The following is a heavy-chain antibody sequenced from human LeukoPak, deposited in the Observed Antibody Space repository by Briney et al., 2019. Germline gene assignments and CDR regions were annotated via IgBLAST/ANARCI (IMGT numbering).Heavy chain of an antibody. V-gene: IGHV1-8*01. CDR2: MNPNSGNT. Sequence: ASVKVSCKTSGYTFTSYDINWVRQAAGQGLEWMGWMNPNSGNTGYAQKFQGRVTMTRNTSISTAYMELSSLRSEDTAVYYCARGDFWSAYGQTYWFDPWGQGTLVTVSS. CDR1: GYTFTSYD. CDR3: ARGDFWSAYGQTYWFDP. J-gene: IGHJ5*02. D-gene: IGHD3-3*01.